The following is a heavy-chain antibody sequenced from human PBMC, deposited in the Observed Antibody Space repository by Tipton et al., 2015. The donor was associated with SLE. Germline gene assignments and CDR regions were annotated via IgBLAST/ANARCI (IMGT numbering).Heavy chain of an antibody. D-gene: IGHD2-2*02. J-gene: IGHJ5*02. CDR2: IYYSGST. Sequence: TLSLTCTVSGGSISSGGYYWSWIRQHPGKGLEWIGYIYYSGSTYYNPSLKSRVTISVDTSKNQFPLKLSSVTAADTAVYYCARDWGCSSTSCYTGWFDPWGQGTLVTVSS. V-gene: IGHV4-31*03. CDR1: GGSISSGGYY. CDR3: ARDWGCSSTSCYTGWFDP.